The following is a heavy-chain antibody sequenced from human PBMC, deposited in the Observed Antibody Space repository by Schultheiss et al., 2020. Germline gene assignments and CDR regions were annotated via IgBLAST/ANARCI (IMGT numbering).Heavy chain of an antibody. D-gene: IGHD5-12*01. V-gene: IGHV1-69*02. CDR1: GGTFSSYT. Sequence: SVKVSCKASGGTFSSYTISWVRQAPGQGLEWMGRIIPILGIANYAQKFQGRVTITADKSTSTAYMELSSLRSEDTAVYYCARGSLRYSGIDAFDIWGQGTMVNV. J-gene: IGHJ3*02. CDR3: ARGSLRYSGIDAFDI. CDR2: IIPILGIA.